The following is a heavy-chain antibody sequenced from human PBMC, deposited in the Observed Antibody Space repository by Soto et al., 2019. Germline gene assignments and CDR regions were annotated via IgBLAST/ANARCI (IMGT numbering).Heavy chain of an antibody. Sequence: QVQLQQWGAGLLKPSGTLSLTCAVYGGSFNSFYWSWIRQAPGKGLEWIGEINHSGRTNYNPSLKSRVTILVDPSKNRFSLSLTSVTAADTAVYYCAREYSSSYYFDYWGQGTLVTVSS. D-gene: IGHD6-6*01. CDR3: AREYSSSYYFDY. J-gene: IGHJ4*02. CDR2: INHSGRT. V-gene: IGHV4-34*02. CDR1: GGSFNSFY.